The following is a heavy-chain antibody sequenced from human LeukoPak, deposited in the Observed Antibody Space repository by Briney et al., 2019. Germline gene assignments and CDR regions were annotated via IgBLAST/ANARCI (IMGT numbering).Heavy chain of an antibody. V-gene: IGHV3-21*01. J-gene: IGHJ6*03. CDR3: ARAAYCSGGSCYSEAYYYYMDV. Sequence: GGSLRLSCAASGFTFSSYSMNWVRQAPGKGLEWVSSISSSSSYIYYADSVKGRFTISRDNAKNSLYLQMNSLRAEDTAVYYCARAAYCSGGSCYSEAYYYYMDVWGKGTTVTVSS. CDR1: GFTFSSYS. D-gene: IGHD2-15*01. CDR2: ISSSSSYI.